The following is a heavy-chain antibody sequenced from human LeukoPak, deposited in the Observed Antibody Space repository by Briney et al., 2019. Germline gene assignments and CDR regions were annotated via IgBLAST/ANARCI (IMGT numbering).Heavy chain of an antibody. CDR2: ISISSTTI. V-gene: IGHV3-48*02. CDR3: ARDQGMVNDAFDI. D-gene: IGHD3-10*01. J-gene: IGHJ3*02. Sequence: GGSLRLSCEASGFTFSSYSMNWVRQAPGKGLEWVSYISISSTTIHYADSVQGRFTISRDNAKNSLYLQMNSLRDEDTAVYYCARDQGMVNDAFDIWGQGTLVTVSS. CDR1: GFTFSSYS.